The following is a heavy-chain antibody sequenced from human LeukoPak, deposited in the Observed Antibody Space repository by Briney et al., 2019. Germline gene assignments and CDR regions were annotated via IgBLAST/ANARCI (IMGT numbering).Heavy chain of an antibody. V-gene: IGHV3-48*01. CDR2: ISSSSSPI. CDR1: GFTFSSYS. J-gene: IGHJ4*02. Sequence: PGGSLRLSCAASGFTFSSYSVNWVRQAPGKGLEWVSYISSSSSPIYYTDSVKGRFTISRDNAKNSLYLQMNSLRAEDTAMYFCARGSGSQSLGFDSWGQGTLVTVSS. D-gene: IGHD1-26*01. CDR3: ARGSGSQSLGFDS.